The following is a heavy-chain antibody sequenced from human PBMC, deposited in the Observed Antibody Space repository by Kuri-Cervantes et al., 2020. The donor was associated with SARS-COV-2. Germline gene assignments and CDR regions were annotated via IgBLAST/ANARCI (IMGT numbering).Heavy chain of an antibody. CDR2: ISSSGSTI. Sequence: GGSLRLSCAASGFTFSSYEMNWVRQAPGKGLEWVSYISSSGSTIYYADSVKGRFTISRDNAKNSLYLQMNSLRAEDTAVYYCAREETYYDFWSGYYIGAFDIWGQGTMVTVSS. V-gene: IGHV3-48*03. J-gene: IGHJ3*02. CDR1: GFTFSSYE. CDR3: AREETYYDFWSGYYIGAFDI. D-gene: IGHD3-3*01.